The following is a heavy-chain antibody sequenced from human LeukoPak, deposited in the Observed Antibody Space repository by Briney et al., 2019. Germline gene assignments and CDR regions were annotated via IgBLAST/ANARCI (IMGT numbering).Heavy chain of an antibody. J-gene: IGHJ6*03. V-gene: IGHV1-18*01. Sequence: ASVKVSCKASSYTLTTSGISWVRQAPGQGLEWMGWISAYNGDTNYAQKLQGRVTMTTDTSTSTAYMEVRSLRYDDTAVYYCARGRYYYDTSVKDGYYYMDVWGKGTTVTISS. D-gene: IGHD3-22*01. CDR1: SYTLTTSG. CDR3: ARGRYYYDTSVKDGYYYMDV. CDR2: ISAYNGDT.